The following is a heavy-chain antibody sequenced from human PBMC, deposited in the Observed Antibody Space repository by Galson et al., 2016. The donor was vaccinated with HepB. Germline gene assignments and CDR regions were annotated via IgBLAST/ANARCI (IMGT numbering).Heavy chain of an antibody. D-gene: IGHD4-17*01. CDR1: GYSFTNYW. J-gene: IGHJ4*02. CDR3: ARSFYGDLHFDY. Sequence: QSGAEVKKPGQSLKISCQGSGYSFTNYWIGWVRQMPGKGLEWKGIIYPTDSHTSYSPSFQGQVTISADKSISTAYLQWSSLKASDTATYYCARSFYGDLHFDYWGQGTLVTVSS. V-gene: IGHV5-51*03. CDR2: IYPTDSHT.